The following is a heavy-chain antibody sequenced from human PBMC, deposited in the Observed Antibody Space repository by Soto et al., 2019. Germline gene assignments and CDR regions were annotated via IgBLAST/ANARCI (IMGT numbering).Heavy chain of an antibody. D-gene: IGHD3-9*01. CDR2: ISAYNGNT. CDR3: ARDRGYDILTGRQTIDFDY. Sequence: ASVEVSCQASGYTFTSYGISWVRQAPGQGLEWMRWISAYNGNTNYAQKLQGRVTMTTDTSTSTAYMELRSLRPDDTALYCWARDRGYDILTGRQTIDFDYSGQGTLDTVS. J-gene: IGHJ4*02. CDR1: GYTFTSYG. V-gene: IGHV1-18*01.